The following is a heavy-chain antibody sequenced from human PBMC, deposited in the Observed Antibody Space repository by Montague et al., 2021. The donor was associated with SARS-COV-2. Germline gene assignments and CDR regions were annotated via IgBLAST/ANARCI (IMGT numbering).Heavy chain of an antibody. CDR3: ARVRYYGSGTSLGMDV. D-gene: IGHD3-10*01. CDR2: ISHSGST. J-gene: IGHJ6*02. CDR1: GGSFSGYC. V-gene: IGHV4-34*01. Sequence: SETLSLTCAVYGGSFSGYCWSWIRQPPGKGLEWIGEISHSGSTNYNPSLKSRVTISVDTSKNQFSLKLSSVTAADTAVYYCARVRYYGSGTSLGMDVWGQVTTLTLSS.